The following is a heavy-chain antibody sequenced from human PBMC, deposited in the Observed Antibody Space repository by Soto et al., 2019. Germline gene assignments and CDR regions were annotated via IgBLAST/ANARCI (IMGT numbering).Heavy chain of an antibody. Sequence: SETLSLTCTVSGGSTSSYYWSWIRQPPGKGLEWIGYIYYSGSTNYNPSLKSRVTISVDTSKNQFSLKLSSVTAADTAVYYCARHLTSTTPIDYWGQGTLVTVSS. CDR3: ARHLTSTTPIDY. D-gene: IGHD1-26*01. J-gene: IGHJ4*02. CDR1: GGSTSSYY. V-gene: IGHV4-59*08. CDR2: IYYSGST.